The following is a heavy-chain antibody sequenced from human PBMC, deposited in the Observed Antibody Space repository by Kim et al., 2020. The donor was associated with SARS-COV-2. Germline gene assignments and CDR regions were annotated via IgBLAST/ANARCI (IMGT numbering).Heavy chain of an antibody. D-gene: IGHD4-17*01. V-gene: IGHV4-59*13. CDR1: GGSISSYY. CDR2: IYYSGST. CDR3: ARAEYGDYNPFFDY. Sequence: SQTLSLTCTVSGGSISSYYWSWIRQPPGKGLEWIGYIYYSGSTNYNPSLKSRVTISVDTSKNQFSLKLSSVTAADTAVYYCARAEYGDYNPFFDYWGQGTLVTVSS. J-gene: IGHJ4*02.